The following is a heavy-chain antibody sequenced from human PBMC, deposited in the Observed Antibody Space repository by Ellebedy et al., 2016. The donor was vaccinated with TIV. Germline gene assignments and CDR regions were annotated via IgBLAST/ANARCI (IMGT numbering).Heavy chain of an antibody. CDR2: IFHSGTT. D-gene: IGHD3-9*01. CDR3: ARHLRYSDWRILDL. Sequence: MPSETLSLTCTVSRVSITDPTYYWAWLRQPPGKGLDWLGTIFHSGTTYKSPALSSRGSMSVDTSRNHFSLDLKSVTAADTAVYYCARHLRYSDWRILDLWGPGILVAVSS. J-gene: IGHJ5*02. CDR1: RVSITDPTYY. V-gene: IGHV4-39*01.